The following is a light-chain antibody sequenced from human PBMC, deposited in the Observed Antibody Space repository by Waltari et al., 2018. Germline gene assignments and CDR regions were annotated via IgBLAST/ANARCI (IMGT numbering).Light chain of an antibody. Sequence: QAALTQSPSVSGSPGQSVIISCTGTSSDIGGSNRVSWYQQHPGKVPKLMIYEVSKRPSGVSDRFSASKSGNTASLTISGLQAEDEADYYCSSYVSSGAFLFGGGTRLTVL. CDR1: SSDIGGSNR. J-gene: IGLJ7*01. V-gene: IGLV2-14*01. CDR2: EVS. CDR3: SSYVSSGAFL.